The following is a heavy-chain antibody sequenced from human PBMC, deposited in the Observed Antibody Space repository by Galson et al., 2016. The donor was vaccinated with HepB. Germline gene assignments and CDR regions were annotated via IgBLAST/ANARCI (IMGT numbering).Heavy chain of an antibody. Sequence: SVKVSCKASGFNFTTTIMQWVRQARGQGLERIGWIVVVNGNIKYAQNLQERITLTRDVSTSTAYMQLSGLRSEDTAVYYCAEVPGTTHSWGQGTLVTVSS. CDR2: IVVVNGNI. D-gene: IGHD1-7*01. V-gene: IGHV1-58*02. J-gene: IGHJ4*02. CDR3: AEVPGTTHS. CDR1: GFNFTTTI.